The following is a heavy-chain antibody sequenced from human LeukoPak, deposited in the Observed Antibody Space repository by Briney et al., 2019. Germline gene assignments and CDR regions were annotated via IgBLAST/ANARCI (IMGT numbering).Heavy chain of an antibody. CDR1: GYTFTSYY. CDR2: INPSGGST. V-gene: IGHV1-46*01. J-gene: IGHJ6*04. D-gene: IGHD3-9*01. CDR3: ARERGKLRYFDWPHYYYGMDV. Sequence: ASVKVSCKASGYTFTSYYMHWVRQAPGQGLEWMGIINPSGGSTSYAQKFQGRVTMTRDTSTSTVYMELSSLRSEDTAVYYCARERGKLRYFDWPHYYYGMDVWAKGPRSPSPQ.